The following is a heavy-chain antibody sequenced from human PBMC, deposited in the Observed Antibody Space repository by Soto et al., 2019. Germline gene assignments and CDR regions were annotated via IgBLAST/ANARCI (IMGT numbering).Heavy chain of an antibody. V-gene: IGHV4-34*01. Sequence: PSETLSLTCAVYGGSFSGYYWSWIRQPPGKGLEWIGEINHSGSTNYNPSLKSRVTISVDTSKNQFSLKLSSVTAADTAVYYCARGVIAAARIYYYYMDVWGKGTTVTVSS. J-gene: IGHJ6*03. CDR2: INHSGST. CDR3: ARGVIAAARIYYYYMDV. D-gene: IGHD6-13*01. CDR1: GGSFSGYY.